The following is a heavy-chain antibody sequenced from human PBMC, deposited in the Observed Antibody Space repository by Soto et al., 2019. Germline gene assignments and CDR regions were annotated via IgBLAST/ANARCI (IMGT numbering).Heavy chain of an antibody. CDR2: ISYDGSNK. J-gene: IGHJ4*02. Sequence: PGGSLRLSCAASGFTFSSYGMHWVRQAPGKGLEWVAVISYDGSNKYYADSVKGRFTISRDNSKNTLYLQMNSLRAEDTAVYCCAKEYSFCGGDCYSIRPYYFDYWGQGTLVTVSS. V-gene: IGHV3-30*18. CDR1: GFTFSSYG. D-gene: IGHD2-21*01. CDR3: AKEYSFCGGDCYSIRPYYFDY.